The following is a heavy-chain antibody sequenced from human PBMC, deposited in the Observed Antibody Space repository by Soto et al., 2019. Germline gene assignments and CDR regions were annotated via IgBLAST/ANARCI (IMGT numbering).Heavy chain of an antibody. D-gene: IGHD6-19*01. CDR2: ISSSSTI. J-gene: IGHJ4*02. CDR1: GFTFSTYS. V-gene: IGHV3-48*01. CDR3: ARERGSGWTFDY. Sequence: PGGSLGLSCAASGFTFSTYSMNWVRQAPGKGLEWVSSISSSSTIYYADSVKGRFTISRDNVQNSLYLQMHSLRAEDTAVYYCARERGSGWTFDYWGQGTLVTV.